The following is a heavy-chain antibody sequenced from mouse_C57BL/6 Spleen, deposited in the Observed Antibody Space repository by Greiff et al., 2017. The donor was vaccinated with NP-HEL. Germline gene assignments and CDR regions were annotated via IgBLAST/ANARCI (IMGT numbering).Heavy chain of an antibody. CDR3: ARDRKGYAMDY. CDR1: GYSITSGYD. V-gene: IGHV3-1*01. J-gene: IGHJ4*01. CDR2: ISYSGST. Sequence: EVKLMESGPGMVKPSQSLSLTCTVTGYSITSGYDWHWIRPFPGNKLEWMGYISYSGSTNYNPSLKSRISITHDTSKNHFFLKLNSVTTEDTATYYCARDRKGYAMDYWGQGTSVTVSS.